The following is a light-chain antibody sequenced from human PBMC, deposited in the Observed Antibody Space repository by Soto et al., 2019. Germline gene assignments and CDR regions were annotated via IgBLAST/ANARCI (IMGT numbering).Light chain of an antibody. V-gene: IGKV3-20*01. Sequence: EIVLTQSPGTLSLSPGERGTLSCRASQSVSSNYLAWYQQKPGQAPRLLIYGASSRATGIPDRFSGSGSGTDFTLTISRLEPEDFAVYYCQQHGSSPPWTFGQGTKVEIK. CDR3: QQHGSSPPWT. CDR2: GAS. CDR1: QSVSSNY. J-gene: IGKJ1*01.